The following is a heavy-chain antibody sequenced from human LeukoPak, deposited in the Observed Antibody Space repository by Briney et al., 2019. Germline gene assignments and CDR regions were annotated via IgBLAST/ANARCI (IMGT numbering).Heavy chain of an antibody. CDR3: ASASGSYYNWSDP. CDR2: IYHSGST. J-gene: IGHJ5*02. D-gene: IGHD3-10*01. Sequence: SQTLSLTCAVSGGSISSGGYSWSWIRQPPGKGLEWIGYIYHSGSTYYNPSLKSRVTISVDRSKNQFSLKLSSVTAADTAVYYCASASGSYYNWSDPWGQGTLVTVSS. V-gene: IGHV4-30-2*01. CDR1: GGSISSGGYS.